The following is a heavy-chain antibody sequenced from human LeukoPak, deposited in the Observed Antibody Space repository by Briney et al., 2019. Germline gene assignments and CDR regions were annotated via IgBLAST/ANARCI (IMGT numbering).Heavy chain of an antibody. CDR2: ISSSSTI. V-gene: IGHV3-48*02. CDR1: GFTFSSYS. D-gene: IGHD3-22*01. CDR3: ARGTYYYDSSGYPWVY. J-gene: IGHJ4*02. Sequence: GGSLRLSCAASGFTFSSYSMNWVRQAPGKGLEWISYISSSSTIYYADSVKGRFTISRDNAKNSLYLQMNSLRDEDTAVYYCARGTYYYDSSGYPWVYWGQGTLVTVSS.